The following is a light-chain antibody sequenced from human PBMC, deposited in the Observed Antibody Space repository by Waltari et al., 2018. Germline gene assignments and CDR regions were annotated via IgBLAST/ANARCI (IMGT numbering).Light chain of an antibody. Sequence: QSALTQPASVSGSPGQSITISCTGTSRYVGGYNYVSWYQQHPAKAPKLMIYDVSKRPSGVSNRFSGSKSGNTASLTISGFQAEDEADYYCSSYTSSSTWVFGGGTKLTVL. CDR1: SRYVGGYNY. CDR2: DVS. V-gene: IGLV2-14*01. J-gene: IGLJ3*02. CDR3: SSYTSSSTWV.